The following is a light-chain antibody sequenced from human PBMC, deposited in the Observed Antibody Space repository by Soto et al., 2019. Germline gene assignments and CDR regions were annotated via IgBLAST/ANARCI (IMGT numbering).Light chain of an antibody. J-gene: IGKJ2*01. Sequence: DIVMTQSPDSLAVSLGERATINCKSSQRVLYSSNNKNYLAWYQQKPGQPPKLLIYWASTREAGVPDRFSGSGSGTDFTLTISSLQAEDVSVYYCHQYYSTPYTFGQGTKLEIK. CDR2: WAS. CDR1: QRVLYSSNNKNY. CDR3: HQYYSTPYT. V-gene: IGKV4-1*01.